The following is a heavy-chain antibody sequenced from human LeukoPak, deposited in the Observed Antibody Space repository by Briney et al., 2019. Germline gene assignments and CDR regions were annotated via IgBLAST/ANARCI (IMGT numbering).Heavy chain of an antibody. D-gene: IGHD6-19*01. Sequence: SETLSLTCTVSGYSISSGYYWGRIRQPPGKGLEWIGSIYHSGSTYYNPSLKSRVTISVDTSKNQFSLKLSSVTAADTAFYYCAVSTGWYKIDYWGQGTLVTVSS. V-gene: IGHV4-38-2*02. J-gene: IGHJ4*02. CDR1: GYSISSGYY. CDR2: IYHSGST. CDR3: AVSTGWYKIDY.